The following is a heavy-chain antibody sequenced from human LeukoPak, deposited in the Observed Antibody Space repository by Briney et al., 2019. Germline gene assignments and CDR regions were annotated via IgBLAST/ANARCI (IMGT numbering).Heavy chain of an antibody. J-gene: IGHJ6*03. CDR3: ATTDDLVVPPRPNYYYYYMDV. V-gene: IGHV1-69*13. D-gene: IGHD3-22*01. CDR1: GGTFSSYA. CDR2: IIPIFGTA. Sequence: ASVKVSCKASGGTFSSYAISWVRQAPGQRLEWMGGIIPIFGTANYAQKFQGRVTITADESTSTAYMELSSLRSEDTAVYYCATTDDLVVPPRPNYYYYYMDVWGKGTTVTISS.